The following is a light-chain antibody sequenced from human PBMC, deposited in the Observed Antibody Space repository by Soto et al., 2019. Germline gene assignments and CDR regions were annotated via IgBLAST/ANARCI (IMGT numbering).Light chain of an antibody. CDR2: EVN. CDR3: TSYAGSDNFVV. J-gene: IGLJ2*01. V-gene: IGLV2-8*01. Sequence: QSALTQPPSVSGSPGQSVTISCTGSSSDVGGYNYVSWYQQHPDKAPKLMIYEVNKRPSGVPDHFSGSKSGNTASLTVSGLQAEDEADYYCTSYAGSDNFVVFGGGTKVTVL. CDR1: SSDVGGYNY.